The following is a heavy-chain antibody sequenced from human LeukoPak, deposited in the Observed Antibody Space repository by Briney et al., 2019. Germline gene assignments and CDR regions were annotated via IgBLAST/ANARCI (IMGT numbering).Heavy chain of an antibody. V-gene: IGHV1-8*01. CDR3: ARWDSSGYYHDY. CDR2: MNPNSGNT. J-gene: IGHJ4*02. D-gene: IGHD3-22*01. CDR1: GYTFTSYD. Sequence: EASVKVSCKASGYTFTSYDINWVRQATGQGLEWMGWMNPNSGNTGYAQKFQGRVTMTRNTSISTAYMELSSLRSEDTAVYYCARWDSSGYYHDYWGQGTLLTVSS.